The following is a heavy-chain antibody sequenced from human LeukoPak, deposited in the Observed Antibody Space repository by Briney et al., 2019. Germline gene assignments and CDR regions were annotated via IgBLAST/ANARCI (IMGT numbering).Heavy chain of an antibody. CDR3: ARGRVSSSTWFSTYYYYFYMDV. D-gene: IGHD3-10*01. CDR1: DDSITMYY. V-gene: IGHV4-59*01. J-gene: IGHJ6*03. CDR2: VDHTGST. Sequence: SETLSLTCTVSDDSITMYYWTWIRQPPGKGLEWIGYVDHTGSTNFNPSLNGRVSISRDTSKNLFSLRLRSVTAADTAVYFCARGRVSSSTWFSTYYYYFYMDVWGKGTTVTVSS.